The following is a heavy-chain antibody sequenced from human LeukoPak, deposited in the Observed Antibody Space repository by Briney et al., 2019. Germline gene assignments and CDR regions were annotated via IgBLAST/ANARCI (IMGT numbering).Heavy chain of an antibody. Sequence: SETLSLTCAVSGYSISSGYYWGWIRPPPGKGLEWIGTIYQSGSTNYNPSLKSRVTISVDTSKNQFSLNLSSVTAADTAVYYCARRVFPDYIDYWGQGTLVTVSS. J-gene: IGHJ4*02. V-gene: IGHV4-38-2*01. CDR2: IYQSGST. CDR3: ARRVFPDYIDY. CDR1: GYSISSGYY. D-gene: IGHD3-10*01.